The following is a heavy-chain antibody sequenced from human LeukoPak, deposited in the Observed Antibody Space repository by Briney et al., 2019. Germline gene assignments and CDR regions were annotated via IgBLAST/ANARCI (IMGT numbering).Heavy chain of an antibody. J-gene: IGHJ3*02. CDR3: ARDRYCSSTSCPTGDDAFDI. D-gene: IGHD2-2*01. CDR1: GFTVSTNY. Sequence: GGSLRLSCAASGFTVSTNYMTWVRQAPGKGLVWVSRINSDGSSTSYADSVKGRFTISRDNAKNTLYLQMNSLRAEDTAVYYCARDRYCSSTSCPTGDDAFDIWGQGTMVTVSS. CDR2: INSDGSST. V-gene: IGHV3-74*01.